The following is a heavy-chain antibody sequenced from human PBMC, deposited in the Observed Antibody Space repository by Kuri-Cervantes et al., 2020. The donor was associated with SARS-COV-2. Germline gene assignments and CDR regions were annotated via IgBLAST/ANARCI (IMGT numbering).Heavy chain of an antibody. CDR2: IYYSGST. CDR1: GGSISSSSYY. D-gene: IGHD5-18*01. CDR3: ARLASEASGYSYAHLFDY. V-gene: IGHV4-39*01. J-gene: IGHJ4*02. Sequence: GSLRLSCTVSGGSISSSSYYWGWIRQPPGKGLEWIGSIYYSGSTYYNPSLKSRVTISVDTSKNQFSLKLSSVTAADTAMYYCARLASEASGYSYAHLFDYWGQGTLVTVSS.